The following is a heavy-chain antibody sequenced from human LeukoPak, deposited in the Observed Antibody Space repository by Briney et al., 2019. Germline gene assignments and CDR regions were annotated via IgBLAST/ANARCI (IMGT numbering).Heavy chain of an antibody. V-gene: IGHV4-34*01. CDR1: GGSFSGYY. J-gene: IGHJ5*02. CDR3: ARGDGWFDP. Sequence: SETLSLTCAVYGGSFSGYYWSWIRQPPGKGLEWIGTIYYSGTTYYNPSLKSRVTISVDTSKNQFSLRLTSVTAADTAVYYCARGDGWFDPWGQGTLVTVSS. CDR2: IYYSGTT.